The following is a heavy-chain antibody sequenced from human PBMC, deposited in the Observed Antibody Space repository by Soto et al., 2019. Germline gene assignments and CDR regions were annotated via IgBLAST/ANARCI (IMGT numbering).Heavy chain of an antibody. V-gene: IGHV6-1*01. J-gene: IGHJ4*02. Sequence: PSQTLSLTCVISGDSVSSNSVAWNWIRQSPARGLEWLGRTYYRSKWYNDYAVSMKSRISINPDTSKNQFSLQLNSVTPEDTAVYYCARGSDSSFDYWGQGSLVTVSS. CDR1: GDSVSSNSVA. CDR2: TYYRSKWYN. D-gene: IGHD2-21*02. CDR3: ARGSDSSFDY.